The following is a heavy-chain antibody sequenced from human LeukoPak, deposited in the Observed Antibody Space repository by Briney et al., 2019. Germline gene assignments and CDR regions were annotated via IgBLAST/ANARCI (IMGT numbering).Heavy chain of an antibody. Sequence: PSETLSLTCAVSGGSISSGGYSWSWIRQPPGKGLEWIGEINHSGSTNYNPSLKSRVTISVDASKNQFSLKLSSVTAADTAVYYCARGHIVVVPAALGGGGFWFGPWGQGTLVTVSS. J-gene: IGHJ5*02. V-gene: IGHV4-34*01. CDR3: ARGHIVVVPAALGGGGFWFGP. CDR2: INHSGST. CDR1: GGSISSGGYS. D-gene: IGHD2-2*01.